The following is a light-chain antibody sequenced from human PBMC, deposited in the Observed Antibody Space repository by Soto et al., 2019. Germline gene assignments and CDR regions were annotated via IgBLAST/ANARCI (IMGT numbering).Light chain of an antibody. V-gene: IGKV3-15*01. CDR3: HQYNKSPPWT. CDR2: GAS. Sequence: EIVMTQSPASLSVSPGGRVTLSCRASQSVDTYLAWYQQKSGQSPRLLIFGASTRAIGIPARFSGSGSGTEFTLTINNVRSEDVGVYYCHQYNKSPPWTLGQGTKVEIK. J-gene: IGKJ1*01. CDR1: QSVDTY.